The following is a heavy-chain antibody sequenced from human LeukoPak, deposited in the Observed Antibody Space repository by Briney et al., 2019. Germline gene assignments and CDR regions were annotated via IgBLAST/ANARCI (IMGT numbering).Heavy chain of an antibody. V-gene: IGHV3-23*01. CDR2: ISVGGGGT. CDR1: GFTFSSYA. D-gene: IGHD3-16*01. CDR3: GGEFSSSPASMDV. J-gene: IGHJ6*02. Sequence: GGSLRLSCAASGFTFSSYAMSWVRQAPGKGLEWVSVISVGGGGTTYADSVKGRFTISRDNAKNSLYLQMNSLREEDTAVYYCGGEFSSSPASMDVWGQGASVTVSS.